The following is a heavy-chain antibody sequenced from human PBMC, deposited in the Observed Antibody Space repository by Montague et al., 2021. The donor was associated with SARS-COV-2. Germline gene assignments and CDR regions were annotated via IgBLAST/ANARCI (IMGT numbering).Heavy chain of an antibody. CDR2: ISYSGST. Sequence: SETLSLTCTVSGDSFNTYYWSWVRQPPGKGLEWIGYISYSGSTNYNPSLKSRVTISLDTSNNQFSLTLTSMTAADTAVYYCARGSGSFGVDLAYWGQGALVAVSP. CDR3: ARGSGSFGVDLAY. D-gene: IGHD1-26*01. J-gene: IGHJ4*02. V-gene: IGHV4-59*13. CDR1: GDSFNTYY.